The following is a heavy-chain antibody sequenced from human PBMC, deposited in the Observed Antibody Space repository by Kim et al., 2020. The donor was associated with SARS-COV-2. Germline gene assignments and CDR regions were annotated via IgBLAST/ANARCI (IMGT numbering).Heavy chain of an antibody. V-gene: IGHV3-7*03. Sequence: GGSLRLSCAASGFTFSSYWMSWVRQAPGKGLEWVANIKQDGSEKYYVDSVKGRFTISRDNAKNSLYLQMNSLRAEDTAVYYCARDFRGVIMSGLDFDYWGQGTLVTVSS. D-gene: IGHD3-10*01. CDR1: GFTFSSYW. CDR3: ARDFRGVIMSGLDFDY. CDR2: IKQDGSEK. J-gene: IGHJ4*02.